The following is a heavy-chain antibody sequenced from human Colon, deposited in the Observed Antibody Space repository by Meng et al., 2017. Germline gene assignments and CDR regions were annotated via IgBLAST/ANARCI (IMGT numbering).Heavy chain of an antibody. Sequence: QVQLVQSGAGVKTPGASVKVSCKGSEFSFSSYNIHWVRHAPGQGLEWMGILHPSVGRTTYAQKFQGRLTVTWDTSTTTVYMELSSLTSDDTAVYYCARELDYAYNFDFWGQGTLVTVSS. V-gene: IGHV1-46*01. J-gene: IGHJ4*02. CDR2: LHPSVGRT. D-gene: IGHD3/OR15-3a*01. CDR1: EFSFSSYN. CDR3: ARELDYAYNFDF.